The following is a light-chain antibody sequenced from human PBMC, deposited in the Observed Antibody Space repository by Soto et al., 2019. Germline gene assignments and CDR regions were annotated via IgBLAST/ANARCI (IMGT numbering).Light chain of an antibody. V-gene: IGKV3-20*01. CDR3: HQYGSSTTT. Sequence: EIVFTQSPGTLSLSPGERATLSCRASQSVSSSYLAWYQQKPGQAPRFLIYGTSSRETGIPDRFSGSGSGTEFSRTISRLEPEDFAVDYCHQYGSSTTTLGQGTKVDIK. J-gene: IGKJ1*01. CDR2: GTS. CDR1: QSVSSSY.